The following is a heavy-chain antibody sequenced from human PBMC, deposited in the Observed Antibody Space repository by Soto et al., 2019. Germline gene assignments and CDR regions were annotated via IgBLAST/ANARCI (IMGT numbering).Heavy chain of an antibody. CDR2: IWYDGSNK. Sequence: QVQLVESGGGVVQPGRSLRLYCAASGFTFSSYGMHWVRQAPGKGLEWVAVIWYDGSNKYYADSVKGRFTISRDNSKNTLYLQMNSLGAEDTVVYYCARDFGSSWPLDYWGQGTLVTVSS. CDR1: GFTFSSYG. D-gene: IGHD6-13*01. CDR3: ARDFGSSWPLDY. J-gene: IGHJ4*02. V-gene: IGHV3-33*01.